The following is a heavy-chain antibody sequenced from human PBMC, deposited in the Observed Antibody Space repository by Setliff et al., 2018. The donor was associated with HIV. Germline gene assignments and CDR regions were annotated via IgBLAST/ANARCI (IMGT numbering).Heavy chain of an antibody. CDR3: ARDQPQDYDSLTGYYTGRYFDY. CDR1: GGSISSGTDF. J-gene: IGHJ4*02. V-gene: IGHV4-39*07. D-gene: IGHD3-9*01. Sequence: PSETLSLTCSVSGGSISSGTDFWSWIRQPAGKGLEWIGSIYHSGRTYYNPSLKSRVTISVDTSKNQFSLKLTSVTAADTAVYYCARDQPQDYDSLTGYYTGRYFDYWGRGTLVTVSS. CDR2: IYHSGRT.